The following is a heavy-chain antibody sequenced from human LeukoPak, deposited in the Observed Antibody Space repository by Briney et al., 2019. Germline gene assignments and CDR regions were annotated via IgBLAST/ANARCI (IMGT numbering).Heavy chain of an antibody. J-gene: IGHJ5*02. CDR2: INPSGGST. Sequence: ASVKVSCKASGYTFTSYYMHWVRQAPGQGLEWMGIINPSGGSTSYAQKFQGRVTMTRDTSTSTVYMELSSLRSEDTAVYYCARDTAVVVAATYNNWFDPWGQGTLVTVSS. D-gene: IGHD2-15*01. V-gene: IGHV1-46*01. CDR1: GYTFTSYY. CDR3: ARDTAVVVAATYNNWFDP.